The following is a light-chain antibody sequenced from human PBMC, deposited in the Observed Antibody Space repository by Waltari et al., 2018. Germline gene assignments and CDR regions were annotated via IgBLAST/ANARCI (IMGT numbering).Light chain of an antibody. Sequence: DIQMTQSPSSLSASVGDRVTITCQASQDISNYLNWYQQKPGKAPKLLIYDASNLETGVPSRFSGSGSGTDFTFTISSLQPEDIATYYCQQYDNLPSFTFGPGTKVYIK. V-gene: IGKV1-33*01. CDR3: QQYDNLPSFT. CDR1: QDISNY. CDR2: DAS. J-gene: IGKJ3*01.